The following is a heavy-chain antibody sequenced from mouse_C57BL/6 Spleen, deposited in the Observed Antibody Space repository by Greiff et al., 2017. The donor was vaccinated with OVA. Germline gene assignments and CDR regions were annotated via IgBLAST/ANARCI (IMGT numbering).Heavy chain of an antibody. CDR3: ARFTGGYFDV. V-gene: IGHV7-3*01. J-gene: IGHJ1*03. CDR1: GFTFTDYY. CDR2: IRNKANGYTT. Sequence: EVQVVESGGGLVQPGGSLSLSCAASGFTFTDYYMSWVRQPPGKALEWLGFIRNKANGYTTEYSASVQGRFTISRDNSQSILYLQMNALRAEDSATYYCARFTGGYFDVWGTGTTVTVSS.